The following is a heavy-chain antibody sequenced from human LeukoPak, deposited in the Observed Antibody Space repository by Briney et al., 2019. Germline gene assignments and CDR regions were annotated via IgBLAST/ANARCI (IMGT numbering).Heavy chain of an antibody. Sequence: GGSLRLSCAASGFTFSSYAMSWVRQAPGKGLEWVSAISGSGGSTYYADSVKGRFTISRDNPKNTLYLQMNSLRAEDTAVYYCAKGGCSTSCYEFDYWGQGTLVTVSS. V-gene: IGHV3-23*01. CDR1: GFTFSSYA. D-gene: IGHD2-2*01. CDR3: AKGGCSTSCYEFDY. J-gene: IGHJ4*02. CDR2: ISGSGGST.